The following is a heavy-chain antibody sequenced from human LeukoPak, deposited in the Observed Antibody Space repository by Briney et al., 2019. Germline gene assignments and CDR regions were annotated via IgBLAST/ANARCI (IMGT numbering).Heavy chain of an antibody. CDR1: GFTVSSNY. V-gene: IGHV3-53*01. CDR3: ARGVVGSGWHRPFDY. CDR2: IYSGGST. Sequence: GGSLRLSCAASGFTVSSNYMSWVRQAPGKGLEWVSVIYSGGSTYYADSVKGGFTISRDNSKNTLYLQMNSLRAEDTAVYYCARGVVGSGWHRPFDYWGQGTLVTVSS. J-gene: IGHJ4*02. D-gene: IGHD6-19*01.